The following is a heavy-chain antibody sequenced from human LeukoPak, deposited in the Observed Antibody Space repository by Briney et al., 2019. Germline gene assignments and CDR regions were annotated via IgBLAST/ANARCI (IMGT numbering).Heavy chain of an antibody. V-gene: IGHV5-51*01. CDR3: ARLGVGATYFDY. CDR2: IYPGDSDT. D-gene: IGHD1-26*01. CDR1: GYSFSTYW. Sequence: GESLKISCKGSGYSFSTYWIGWGRQMPGQGLEWMGIIYPGDSDTRYSPSFQGQVTISADRASSTAYLQWSSLKSSDTAMYYCARLGVGATYFDYWGQGTLVTVSS. J-gene: IGHJ4*02.